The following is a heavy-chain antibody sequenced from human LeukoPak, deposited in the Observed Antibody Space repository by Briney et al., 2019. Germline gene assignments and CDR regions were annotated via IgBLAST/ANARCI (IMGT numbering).Heavy chain of an antibody. V-gene: IGHV3-33*06. CDR1: GLTFSSYG. CDR3: AKDPSGVTSGPFDY. CDR2: IWYDGSNK. J-gene: IGHJ4*02. D-gene: IGHD4-17*01. Sequence: GRSLRLSCAASGLTFSSYGMHWVRQAPGKGLEWVAVIWYDGSNKYYADSVKGRFTISRDNSKNTLYLQMNSLGAEDTAVYYCAKDPSGVTSGPFDYWGQGTLVTVSS.